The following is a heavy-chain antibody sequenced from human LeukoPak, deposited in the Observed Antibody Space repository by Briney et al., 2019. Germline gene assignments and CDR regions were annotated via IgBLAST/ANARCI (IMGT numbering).Heavy chain of an antibody. CDR2: INPHSGGT. V-gene: IGHV1-2*02. Sequence: ASVKVSCKASGYTFTSYDIHWVRQAPGQGLEWMGWINPHSGGTNYAQKFQGGVTMARDTSITTAYMELSSLRSDDTAVYYCARDVGEYCSSTNCYASHYWGQGTLVTVSS. D-gene: IGHD2-2*01. CDR1: GYTFTSYD. J-gene: IGHJ4*02. CDR3: ARDVGEYCSSTNCYASHY.